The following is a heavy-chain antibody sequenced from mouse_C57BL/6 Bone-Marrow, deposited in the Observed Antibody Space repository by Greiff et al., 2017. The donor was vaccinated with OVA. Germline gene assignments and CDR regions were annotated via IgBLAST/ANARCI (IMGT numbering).Heavy chain of an antibody. V-gene: IGHV1-52*01. CDR3: AREDSSGHYYYAMDD. CDR1: GYTFTSYW. Sequence: QVQLQQPGAELVRPGSSVKLSCKASGYTFTSYWMHWVKQRPIQGLEWIGNIDPSDSETHYNQTFKDKATLTVDKSSSTAYIQLSSLTSEDSAVYYCAREDSSGHYYYAMDDWGQGTSVTVSS. CDR2: IDPSDSET. J-gene: IGHJ4*01. D-gene: IGHD3-2*02.